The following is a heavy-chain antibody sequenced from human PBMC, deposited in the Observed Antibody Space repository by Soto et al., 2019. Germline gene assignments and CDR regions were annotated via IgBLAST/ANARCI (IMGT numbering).Heavy chain of an antibody. Sequence: LRLSCSASGFTFSSYAMHWVRQAPGKGLEYVSAISSNGGSTYYADSVKGRFTISRDNSKNTLYLQMSSLRAEDTAVYYCVKDTAMVNPDFDYWGQGTLVTVSS. D-gene: IGHD5-18*01. CDR3: VKDTAMVNPDFDY. CDR1: GFTFSSYA. J-gene: IGHJ4*02. CDR2: ISSNGGST. V-gene: IGHV3-64D*06.